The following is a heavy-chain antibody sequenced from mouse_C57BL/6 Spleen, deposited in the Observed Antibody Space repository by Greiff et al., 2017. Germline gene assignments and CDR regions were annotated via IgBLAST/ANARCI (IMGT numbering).Heavy chain of an antibody. D-gene: IGHD2-12*01. CDR2: ISSGGSTI. Sequence: EVKLVESGGGLVKPGGSLKLSCAASGYTFSDYGMHWVRQAPEQGLEWVAYISSGGSTIYYADTVKGRFTISRDNAKKTLFLQMTRLRSEDTSKYYCTGPIPYYAMDYWGQGTSVTVSS. CDR3: TGPIPYYAMDY. V-gene: IGHV5-17*01. CDR1: GYTFSDYG. J-gene: IGHJ4*01.